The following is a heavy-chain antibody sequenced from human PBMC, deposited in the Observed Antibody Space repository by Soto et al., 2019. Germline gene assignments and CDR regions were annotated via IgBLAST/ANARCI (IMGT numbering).Heavy chain of an antibody. V-gene: IGHV3-64*07. CDR2: MTGNGDNI. CDR1: GFSISRYT. D-gene: IGHD1-1*01. Sequence: EEQLVESGGGLVQPGGSLRLSCAASGFSISRYTMHWVRQAPGRGLEYVSSMTGNGDNIYYAESVRGRFTISRDNSKNTLYLQMGSLRVDDMAIYYCARDNACVQFDIWGQGALVTVSS. CDR3: ARDNACVQFDI. J-gene: IGHJ4*02.